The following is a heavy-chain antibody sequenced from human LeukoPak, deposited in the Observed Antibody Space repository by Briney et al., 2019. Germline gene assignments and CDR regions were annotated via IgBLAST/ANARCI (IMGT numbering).Heavy chain of an antibody. Sequence: PGGSLRLSCAASGFTFSSYAMSWIRLPPGKGLEWIGEINHSGSTNYNPSLKSRVTISVDTSKNQFSLKLSSVTAADTAVYYCARRETGRTGKKAFDIWGQGTMVTVSS. V-gene: IGHV4-34*01. J-gene: IGHJ3*02. CDR1: GFTFSSYA. D-gene: IGHD1-14*01. CDR3: ARRETGRTGKKAFDI. CDR2: INHSGST.